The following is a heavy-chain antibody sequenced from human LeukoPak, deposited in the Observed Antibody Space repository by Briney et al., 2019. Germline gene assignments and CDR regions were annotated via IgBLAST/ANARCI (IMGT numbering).Heavy chain of an antibody. Sequence: SQTLSLTCAISGDSVSSNSNAWNWVRQSPSRGLEWLGRTYYRSKWYNDYAGSVKSRITINFDTSKKQFSLQVNSVTPEDTAVYYCARGGQGDGYSADEAFDVWGQGTMVTVSS. D-gene: IGHD5-24*01. CDR1: GDSVSSNSNA. CDR3: ARGGQGDGYSADEAFDV. CDR2: TYYRSKWYN. V-gene: IGHV6-1*01. J-gene: IGHJ3*01.